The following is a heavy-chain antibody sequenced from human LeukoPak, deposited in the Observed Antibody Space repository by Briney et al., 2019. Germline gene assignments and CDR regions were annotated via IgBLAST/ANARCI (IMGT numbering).Heavy chain of an antibody. CDR1: GYTFTGYY. D-gene: IGHD3-22*01. CDR3: ARNPPYYYDSSGYYPQGFDY. J-gene: IGHJ4*02. Sequence: ASVKVSCKASGYTFTGYYMHWVRQAPGQGLEWMGWINPNSGGTNYAQKFQGRVTMTRDTSISTAYMELSRLRSDDTAVYYCARNPPYYYDSSGYYPQGFDYWGQGTLATVSS. V-gene: IGHV1-2*02. CDR2: INPNSGGT.